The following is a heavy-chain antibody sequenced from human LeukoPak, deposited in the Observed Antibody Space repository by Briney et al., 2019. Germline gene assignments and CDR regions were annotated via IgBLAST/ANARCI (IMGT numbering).Heavy chain of an antibody. Sequence: GSLRLSCAASGFTFSSYAMSWVRQAPGKGLEWIGYIYYSGSTNYNPSLKSRVTISVDTSKNQFSLKLSSVTAADTAVYYCARSNEGGGYDYVSVLRLDYWGQGTLVTVSS. V-gene: IGHV4-59*01. CDR1: GFTFSSYA. J-gene: IGHJ4*02. D-gene: IGHD5-12*01. CDR3: ARSNEGGGYDYVSVLRLDY. CDR2: IYYSGST.